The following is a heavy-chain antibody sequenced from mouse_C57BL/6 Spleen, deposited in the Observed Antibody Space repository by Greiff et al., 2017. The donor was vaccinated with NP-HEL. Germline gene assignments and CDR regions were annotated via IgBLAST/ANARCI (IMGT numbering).Heavy chain of an antibody. CDR3: ARSAPIYYGPVDD. CDR1: GYTFTSYW. CDR2: IDPSDSEP. D-gene: IGHD1-1*01. Sequence: QVQLQQPGAELVRPGSSVKLSCKASGYTFTSYWMHWVKQRPIQGLEWIGNIDPSDSEPHYNQKFKDKATLTVDKSSSTAYMQLSSLTSEDSAVYSCARSAPIYYGPVDDWGQGTTLTVSS. V-gene: IGHV1-52*01. J-gene: IGHJ2*01.